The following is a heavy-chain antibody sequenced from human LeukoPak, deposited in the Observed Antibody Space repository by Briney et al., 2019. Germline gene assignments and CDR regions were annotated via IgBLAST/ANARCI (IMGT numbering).Heavy chain of an antibody. D-gene: IGHD3-16*02. CDR3: AREGDSRWGELSP. J-gene: IGHJ1*01. CDR2: IWFDGSEQ. CDR1: GFTFSTYA. Sequence: GGSLRLSCAASGFTFSTYAIHWVRQAPGKGLEWVAVIWFDGSEQYYADSVKGRFVISRDNSKSTSNLQLNSLRAEDTAVYYCAREGDSRWGELSPWGQGTLVTVSS. V-gene: IGHV3-33*01.